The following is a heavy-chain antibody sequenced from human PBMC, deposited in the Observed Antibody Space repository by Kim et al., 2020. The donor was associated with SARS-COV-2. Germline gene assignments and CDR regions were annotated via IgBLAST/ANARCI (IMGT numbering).Heavy chain of an antibody. J-gene: IGHJ3*02. Sequence: SETLSLTCTVSGGSISSSSYYWGWIRQPPGKGLEWIGSIYYSGSTYYNPSLKSRVTISVDTSKNQFSLKLSSVTAADTAVYYCARVGPSDIVLMVYADDAFDIWGQGTMVTVSS. CDR3: ARVGPSDIVLMVYADDAFDI. CDR2: IYYSGST. D-gene: IGHD2-8*01. V-gene: IGHV4-39*07. CDR1: GGSISSSSYY.